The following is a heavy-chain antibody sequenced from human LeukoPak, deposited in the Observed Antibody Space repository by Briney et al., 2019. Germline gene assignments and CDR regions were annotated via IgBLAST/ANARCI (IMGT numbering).Heavy chain of an antibody. CDR2: ISASSIT. Sequence: PGGSLRLSCVASGFTFTNYSMNWVRQAPGKGLEWVSYISASSITYYADSVKGRFTVSRDSAKNSLSLQMNSLKTEDTAVYYCTIRGGSFSIFDYWGQGTLVTVSS. CDR1: GFTFTNYS. D-gene: IGHD1-26*01. CDR3: TIRGGSFSIFDY. J-gene: IGHJ4*02. V-gene: IGHV3-48*04.